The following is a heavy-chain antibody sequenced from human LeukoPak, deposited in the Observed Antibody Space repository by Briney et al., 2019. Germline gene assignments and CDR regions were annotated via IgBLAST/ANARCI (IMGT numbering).Heavy chain of an antibody. J-gene: IGHJ4*02. V-gene: IGHV3-48*03. D-gene: IGHD3-3*01. CDR1: GFPFSSYE. CDR3: ARALYYDIWSGPIDY. Sequence: GGSLRLSCAASGFPFSSYEMNWVRQAPGKGLEWVSYISSSGSTIYYADSVKGRFTISRDNAKNSLYLQMNSLRAEDTAVYYCARALYYDIWSGPIDYWGQGTLVTVSS. CDR2: ISSSGSTI.